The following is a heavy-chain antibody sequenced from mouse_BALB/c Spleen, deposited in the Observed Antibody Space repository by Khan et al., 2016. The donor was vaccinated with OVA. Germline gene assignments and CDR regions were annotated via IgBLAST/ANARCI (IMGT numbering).Heavy chain of an antibody. CDR3: AKFTPDYYSMDY. Sequence: VQLQESGPGLVAPSQSLSITCSISGFSLTSYGVNWVRQPPGKGLEWLGVIWGDGSTNYHSTLKSRLIITKDNSKWQVFLTLNSLQTDDTATYYCAKFTPDYYSMDYWGQGTSVTVSS. CDR2: IWGDGST. V-gene: IGHV2-3*01. D-gene: IGHD1-1*01. CDR1: GFSLTSYG. J-gene: IGHJ4*01.